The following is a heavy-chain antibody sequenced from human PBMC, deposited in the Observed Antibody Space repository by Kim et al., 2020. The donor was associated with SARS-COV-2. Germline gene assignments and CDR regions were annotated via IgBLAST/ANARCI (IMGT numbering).Heavy chain of an antibody. CDR2: IKSKTDGGTT. CDR1: GFTFSNAY. Sequence: GGSLRLSCAVSGFTFSNAYMSWVRQAPGKGLEWVGRIKSKTDGGTTDYAAPVKGRITISRDDSKNTVSLQMNSLRTEDTAVYYCTTDRGITARPIFDSWGQGTRVTVSS. J-gene: IGHJ4*02. CDR3: TTDRGITARPIFDS. D-gene: IGHD6-6*01. V-gene: IGHV3-15*01.